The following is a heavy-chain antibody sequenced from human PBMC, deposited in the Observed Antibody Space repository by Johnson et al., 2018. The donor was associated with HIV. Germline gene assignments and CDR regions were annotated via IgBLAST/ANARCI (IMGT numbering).Heavy chain of an antibody. Sequence: VQVVESGGGLVQPGGSLRLSCAASGFTFSSYGMHWVRQAPGKGLEWVAVIWYDGSNKYYADSVKGRFTISRDNSKKTLYLQMNSLRAEDTAVYYCARGAWAGAFDIWGQGTMVTVSS. J-gene: IGHJ3*02. V-gene: IGHV3-33*08. CDR2: IWYDGSNK. CDR1: GFTFSSYG. D-gene: IGHD1-26*01. CDR3: ARGAWAGAFDI.